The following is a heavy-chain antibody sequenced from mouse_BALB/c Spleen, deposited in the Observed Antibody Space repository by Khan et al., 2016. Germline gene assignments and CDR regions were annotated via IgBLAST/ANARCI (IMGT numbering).Heavy chain of an antibody. Sequence: EVQLQESGPGLVKPSQSLSLTCSVTGYSITSGYYWNWIRQFPGNKLEWMGYISYDGSNNYNPSLKNRISITRDTSKNQFFLKLNSVTTEDTATXYCARGGDYDVAWFAYWGQGTLVTVSA. D-gene: IGHD2-4*01. J-gene: IGHJ3*01. V-gene: IGHV3-6*02. CDR2: ISYDGSN. CDR3: ARGGDYDVAWFAY. CDR1: GYSITSGYY.